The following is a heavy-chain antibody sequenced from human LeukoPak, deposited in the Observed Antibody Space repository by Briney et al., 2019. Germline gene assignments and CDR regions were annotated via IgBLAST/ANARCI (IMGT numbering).Heavy chain of an antibody. V-gene: IGHV3-74*01. D-gene: IGHD3-10*01. CDR1: GFTFNNYW. CDR3: ANGEID. J-gene: IGHJ4*02. CDR2: INSDGSST. Sequence: GGSLRLSCAASGFTFNNYWMHWVCQPPGKGLVWVSRINSDGSSTTYADSVKGRFTISRDNSKNTLYLQMNSLRAEDTAVYYCANGEIDWGQGTLVTVSS.